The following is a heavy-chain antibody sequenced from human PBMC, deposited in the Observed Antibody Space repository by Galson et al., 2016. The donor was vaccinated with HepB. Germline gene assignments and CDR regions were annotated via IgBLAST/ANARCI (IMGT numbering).Heavy chain of an antibody. J-gene: IGHJ4*02. D-gene: IGHD6-13*01. V-gene: IGHV3-23*01. CDR3: AKGRLAARGRCDY. CDR1: GFSINTYW. CDR2: ISVGGGST. Sequence: SLRLSCAASGFSINTYWMHWVRQAPGKGLEWVPSISVGGGSTYYADAVKGRFTISRDNSKNTLYLQMNSLRAEDTARYYCAKGRLAARGRCDYWGQGNLVTVSS.